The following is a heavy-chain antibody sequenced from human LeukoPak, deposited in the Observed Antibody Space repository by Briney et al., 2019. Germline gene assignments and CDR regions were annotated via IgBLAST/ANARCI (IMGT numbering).Heavy chain of an antibody. CDR1: GFTFSSYE. CDR2: ISSSGSTI. D-gene: IGHD4-17*01. Sequence: AGGSLRLSCAASGFTFSSYEMNWVRQAPGKGLEWVSYISSSGSTIYYADSVKGRFSISRDNSKNTLHLQMNNLRAEDTAVYFCAKFGYGDYPYQGFDVCGQGTRVTVSS. J-gene: IGHJ3*01. CDR3: AKFGYGDYPYQGFDV. V-gene: IGHV3-48*03.